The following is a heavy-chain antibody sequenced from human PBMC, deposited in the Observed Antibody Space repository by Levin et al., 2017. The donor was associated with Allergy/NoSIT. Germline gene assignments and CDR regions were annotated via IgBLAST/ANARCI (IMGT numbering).Heavy chain of an antibody. CDR1: GFTFSDYY. CDR3: ASGGYFGSGSPSGWFDP. J-gene: IGHJ5*02. D-gene: IGHD3-10*01. Sequence: GESLKISCKASGFTFSDYYMHWLRQAPGQGLEWMGWINPNSGGTKYAQKFQGRVTMTRDSSISTAYLEMSSLRSDDTAVYYCASGGYFGSGSPSGWFDPWGQGTLVIVSS. V-gene: IGHV1-2*02. CDR2: INPNSGGT.